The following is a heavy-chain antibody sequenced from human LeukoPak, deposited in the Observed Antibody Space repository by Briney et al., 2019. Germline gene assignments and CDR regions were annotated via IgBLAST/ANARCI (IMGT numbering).Heavy chain of an antibody. V-gene: IGHV3-7*01. J-gene: IGHJ4*02. CDR3: ARDQKGKDY. CDR2: INGDGSQK. CDR1: GFTFPNHW. Sequence: GGSLRLSCDASGFTFPNHWTSWVRQAPGKGLEWVANINGDGSQKYHVDSVKGRFTISRDNAKSSLYLEMNSLRAEDTAMYYCARDQKGKDYWGQGTLVTVSS.